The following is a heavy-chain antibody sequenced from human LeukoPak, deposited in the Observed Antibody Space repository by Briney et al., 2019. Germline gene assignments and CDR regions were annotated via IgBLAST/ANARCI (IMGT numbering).Heavy chain of an antibody. V-gene: IGHV3-23*01. J-gene: IGHJ4*02. Sequence: GGSLRLSCAASGFSFSTSAMTWVRQAPGKGLEWVSSISDSAGATYYADSVRGRFIISRDNSENTLYLQMNSLRADDRAVYYCAKGGSTAWTAVDYWGQGTLVTVSS. CDR1: GFSFSTSA. CDR3: AKGGSTAWTAVDY. D-gene: IGHD2-2*01. CDR2: ISDSAGAT.